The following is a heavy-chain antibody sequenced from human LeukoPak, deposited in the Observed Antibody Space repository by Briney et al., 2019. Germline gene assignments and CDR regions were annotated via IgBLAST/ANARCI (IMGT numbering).Heavy chain of an antibody. CDR1: GFTFSSYS. Sequence: GGSLRLSCAASGFTFSSYSMKWVRQAPGEGLEWVSSISSSSSYIYDADSVKGRFTISRDNAKNSLYLQMNSLRAEDTAVYYCAVPPVRGEGYWGQGTLVTVSS. CDR3: AVPPVRGEGY. J-gene: IGHJ4*02. CDR2: ISSSSSYI. D-gene: IGHD3-10*01. V-gene: IGHV3-21*01.